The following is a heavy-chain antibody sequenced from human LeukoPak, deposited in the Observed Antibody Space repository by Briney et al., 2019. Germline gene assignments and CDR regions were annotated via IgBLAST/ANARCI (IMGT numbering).Heavy chain of an antibody. J-gene: IGHJ2*01. Sequence: GGSLRLSCAASGFTFSTYSMNWVRQAPGKGLEWVSSISGSSTYINYADSVKGRFTISRDNAKNSLYLQMNSLTAEDTAVYYCARVLVGVGSAYYWSFGLWGRGTLVTVSS. D-gene: IGHD3-22*01. CDR3: ARVLVGVGSAYYWSFGL. V-gene: IGHV3-21*01. CDR1: GFTFSTYS. CDR2: ISGSSTYI.